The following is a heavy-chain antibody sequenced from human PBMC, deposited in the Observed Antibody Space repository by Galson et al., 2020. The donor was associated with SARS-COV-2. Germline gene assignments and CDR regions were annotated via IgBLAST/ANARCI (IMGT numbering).Heavy chain of an antibody. Sequence: ASVQVSCKASGYTFTTFYITWVRQAPGQGLEWMGKISPYNSNTNYTEKPQGRVTMTTDTSTSTAYMELRSLTSDDTAVYYCARSLSLGDCSGGSCFFYWGQGTLVTVSS. CDR2: ISPYNSNT. CDR3: ARSLSLGDCSGGSCFFY. V-gene: IGHV1-18*01. CDR1: GYTFTTFY. D-gene: IGHD2-15*01. J-gene: IGHJ4*02.